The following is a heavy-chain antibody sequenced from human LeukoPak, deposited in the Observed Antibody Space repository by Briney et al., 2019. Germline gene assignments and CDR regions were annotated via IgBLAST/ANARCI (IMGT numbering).Heavy chain of an antibody. D-gene: IGHD4-17*01. J-gene: IGHJ6*02. CDR2: IYYSGST. CDR1: GGPISSGDYY. Sequence: SETLSLTCTVSGGPISSGDYYWSWIRQPPGKGLEWIGYIYYSGSTYYNPSLKSRVTISVDTTKNQFSLKLSSVTAADTAVYYCARSNDLDYGAVHYYYYYGMDVWGQGTTVTVSS. CDR3: ARSNDLDYGAVHYYYYYGMDV. V-gene: IGHV4-30-4*01.